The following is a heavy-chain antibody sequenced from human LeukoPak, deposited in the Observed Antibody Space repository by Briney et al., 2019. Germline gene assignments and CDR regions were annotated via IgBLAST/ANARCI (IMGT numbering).Heavy chain of an antibody. Sequence: PKASVKVSCKASGYTFTSYAISWVRQAPGQGLEWMGGIIPIFGTANYAQKFQGRVTITTDESTSTAYMELSSLRSEDTAVYYCARGPSSSLIDYWGQGTLVTVSS. D-gene: IGHD6-6*01. CDR2: IIPIFGTA. CDR3: ARGPSSSLIDY. V-gene: IGHV1-69*05. J-gene: IGHJ4*02. CDR1: GYTFTSYA.